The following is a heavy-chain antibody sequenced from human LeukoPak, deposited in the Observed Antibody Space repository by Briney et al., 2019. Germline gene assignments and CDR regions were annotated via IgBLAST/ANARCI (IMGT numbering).Heavy chain of an antibody. CDR1: GGSVSNGSYY. CDR3: ARDFGQWLVRYFDY. V-gene: IGHV4-61*01. Sequence: NTSETLSLTCTVSGGSVSNGSYYWSWIRQPPGKGLEWIGYIYYSGSTNYNPSLKGRVTISVDTSKNQFSLKLSSVTAADTAVYYCARDFGQWLVRYFDYWGQGTLVTVSS. CDR2: IYYSGST. D-gene: IGHD6-19*01. J-gene: IGHJ4*02.